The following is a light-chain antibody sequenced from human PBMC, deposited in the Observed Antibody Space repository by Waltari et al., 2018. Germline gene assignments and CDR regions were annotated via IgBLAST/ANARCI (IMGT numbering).Light chain of an antibody. CDR2: ENN. Sequence: TQPHSVSGSPGEPVIISCTGSGGRIASTFVPWYQQRPGRAPAAVIYENNQRPSGVPDRFSGSIDGSSNSASLTISGLQSEDEADYYCQSYDHAFPVVFGGGTKLTVL. V-gene: IGLV6-57*02. CDR3: QSYDHAFPVV. J-gene: IGLJ3*02. CDR1: GGRIASTF.